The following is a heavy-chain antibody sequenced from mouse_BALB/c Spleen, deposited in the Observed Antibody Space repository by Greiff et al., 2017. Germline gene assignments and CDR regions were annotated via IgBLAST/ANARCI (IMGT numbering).Heavy chain of an antibody. CDR2: ISSGGST. J-gene: IGHJ4*01. Sequence: EVMLVESGGGLVKPGGSLKLSCAASGFTFSSYAMSWVRQTPEKRLEWVASISSGGSTYYPDSVKGRFTISRDNARNILYLQMSSLRSEDTAMYYWAREGPITTALYYYAMDYWGQGTSVTVSS. V-gene: IGHV5-6-5*01. D-gene: IGHD1-2*01. CDR3: AREGPITTALYYYAMDY. CDR1: GFTFSSYA.